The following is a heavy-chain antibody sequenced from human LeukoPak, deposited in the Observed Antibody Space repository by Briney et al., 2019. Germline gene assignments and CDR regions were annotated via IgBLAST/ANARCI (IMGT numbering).Heavy chain of an antibody. Sequence: GGSLRLSCAASGFTFSSYGMQWVRQAPGKGLEWVAVIWYDGSNKYYADSVKGRFTISRDNSKNTLYLQMNSLRAEDTAVYYCAREACSSTSCYNYFDYWGQGTLVTVSS. V-gene: IGHV3-33*01. CDR2: IWYDGSNK. D-gene: IGHD2-2*02. J-gene: IGHJ4*02. CDR1: GFTFSSYG. CDR3: AREACSSTSCYNYFDY.